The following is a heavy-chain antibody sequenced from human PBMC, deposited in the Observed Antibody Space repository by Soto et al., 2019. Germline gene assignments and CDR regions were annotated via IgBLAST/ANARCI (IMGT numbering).Heavy chain of an antibody. CDR2: INADGTST. Sequence: PGGSLRLSCAASGFTFSNSWMHWVRQVSGKGLEWVSRINADGTSTSYADSVKGRLTISRDNAKNTLYLHVNSLRAEDTAVYYCVKVLARGVGVPRFYFDSWGRGALVTVSS. D-gene: IGHD2-2*01. CDR3: VKVLARGVGVPRFYFDS. CDR1: GFTFSNSW. J-gene: IGHJ4*02. V-gene: IGHV3-74*01.